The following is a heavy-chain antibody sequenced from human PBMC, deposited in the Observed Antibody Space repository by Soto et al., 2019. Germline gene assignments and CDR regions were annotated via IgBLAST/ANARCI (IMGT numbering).Heavy chain of an antibody. V-gene: IGHV1-18*01. CDR3: ARVVRSSGWYKADWFDP. D-gene: IGHD6-19*01. J-gene: IGHJ5*02. CDR2: ISAYNGNT. CDR1: GGTFSSYT. Sequence: ASVKVSCKASGGTFSSYTISWVRQAPGQGLEWMGWISAYNGNTNYAQKLQGRVTMTTDTSTSTAYMELRSLRSDDTAVYYCARVVRSSGWYKADWFDPWGQGTLVTVSS.